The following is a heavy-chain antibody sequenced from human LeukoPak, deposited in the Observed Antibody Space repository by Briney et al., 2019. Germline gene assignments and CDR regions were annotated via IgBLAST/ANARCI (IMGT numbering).Heavy chain of an antibody. CDR2: IGANVGST. CDR1: GFTFSTFA. V-gene: IGHV3-23*01. D-gene: IGHD2-8*02. J-gene: IGHJ6*02. Sequence: GFLRLSCVASGFTFSTFAMYWLRQAPGKGLEWVSAIGANVGSTSYADSVRGRFTISRDNSRNTLYLQMSSLRTDDTATYYCTKSTDYWYYGMDVWGQGTTVTVSS. CDR3: TKSTDYWYYGMDV.